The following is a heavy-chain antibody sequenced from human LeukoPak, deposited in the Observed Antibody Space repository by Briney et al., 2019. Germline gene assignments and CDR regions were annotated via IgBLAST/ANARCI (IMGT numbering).Heavy chain of an antibody. CDR1: GFTFSSYA. J-gene: IGHJ4*02. CDR2: ISGSGGST. CDR3: AKDYDSSGYYSNYFDY. Sequence: GGSLRLSCAASGFTFSSYAMSWVRQAPGKGLEWVSAISGSGGSTYYADSVKGRFTISRDNSKNTLYLQMNSLRAEDTAVYYCAKDYDSSGYYSNYFDYWGQGTLVTVSS. D-gene: IGHD3-22*01. V-gene: IGHV3-23*01.